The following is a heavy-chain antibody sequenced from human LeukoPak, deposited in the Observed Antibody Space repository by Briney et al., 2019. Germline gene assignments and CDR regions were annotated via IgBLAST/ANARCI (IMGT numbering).Heavy chain of an antibody. J-gene: IGHJ4*02. CDR1: GGSISSSSYY. CDR2: IYYSGST. D-gene: IGHD5-24*01. Sequence: SETLSLTCTVSGGSISSSSYYWGWIRQPPGKGLEWIGSIYYSGSTYYNPSLKSRVTISVDTSKNQFSLKLSPVTAADTAVYYCASYVEMATILYWGQGTLVTVSS. CDR3: ASYVEMATILY. V-gene: IGHV4-39*07.